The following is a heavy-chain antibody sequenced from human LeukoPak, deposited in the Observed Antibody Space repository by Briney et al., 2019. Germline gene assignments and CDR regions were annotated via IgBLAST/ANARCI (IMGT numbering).Heavy chain of an antibody. CDR3: ARDRYCSSTSCYTDAFDI. V-gene: IGHV4-59*11. CDR2: NHYSGST. Sequence: PSQTLSLTCTVSGRFTSSHYWSWVRQPPGKGLEWVGYNHYSGSTNYNPSLKGRVTISVDTSKIQFSLKLSSVTAADAAVYYCARDRYCSSTSCYTDAFDIWGQGTMVTVSS. D-gene: IGHD2-2*02. J-gene: IGHJ3*02. CDR1: GRFTSSHY.